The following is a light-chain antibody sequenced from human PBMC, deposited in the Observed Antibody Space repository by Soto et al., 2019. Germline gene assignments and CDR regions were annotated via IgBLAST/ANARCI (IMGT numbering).Light chain of an antibody. CDR1: QSVSSSY. Sequence: EIVLTQSPGTLSLSPGERATLSCRASQSVSSSYLAWYQQKPGQAPRLLIYGASSRATGIPDRFSGSGSGTDFTLTISRLEPEDFAVYYCHQYGSSPQTFGQGTRLEMK. V-gene: IGKV3-20*01. CDR3: HQYGSSPQT. CDR2: GAS. J-gene: IGKJ5*01.